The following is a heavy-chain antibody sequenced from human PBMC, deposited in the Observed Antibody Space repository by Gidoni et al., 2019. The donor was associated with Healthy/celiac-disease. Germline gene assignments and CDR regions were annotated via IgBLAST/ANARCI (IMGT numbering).Heavy chain of an antibody. CDR2: INPNSGGT. CDR1: GYTFTGYY. CDR3: ARDPGDPQGYYYYYYMDV. V-gene: IGHV1-2*04. D-gene: IGHD7-27*01. Sequence: QVQLVQSGAEVKKPGASVKVSCKASGYTFTGYYMHWVRQAPGQGLEWMGWINPNSGGTNYAQKFQGWVTMTRDTSISTAYMELSRLRSDDTAVYYCARDPGDPQGYYYYYYMDVWGKGTTVTVSS. J-gene: IGHJ6*03.